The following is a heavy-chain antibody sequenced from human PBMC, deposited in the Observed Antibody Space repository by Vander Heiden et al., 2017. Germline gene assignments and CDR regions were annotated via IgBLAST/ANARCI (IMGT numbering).Heavy chain of an antibody. Sequence: EVQPLESGGGLAQPGGSLRLSCAASGFTFSSHAMSWVRQAPGKGLDWVSAISGGGTATYYSDSARGRFTISRDKSKDTLYLQMTSLRVEDTAVYFCARGGSWTGSPYYHYGLDVWGRGTTVTVSS. CDR1: GFTFSSHA. D-gene: IGHD3-9*01. V-gene: IGHV3-23*01. CDR2: ISGGGTAT. CDR3: ARGGSWTGSPYYHYGLDV. J-gene: IGHJ6*02.